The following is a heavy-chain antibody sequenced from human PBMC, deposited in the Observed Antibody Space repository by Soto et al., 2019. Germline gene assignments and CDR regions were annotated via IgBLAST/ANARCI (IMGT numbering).Heavy chain of an antibody. D-gene: IGHD3-22*01. V-gene: IGHV3-48*02. CDR1: GFPFSSYA. Sequence: EVQLVESGGGLVQPGGSLRLSCAASGFPFSSYAMNWVRQAPGKGLEWVSYISASGSTIYYADSVKGRFTISRDSAKNSLYLQMNSLRDDDTAVYYCSRDPDYLDSSGYQPFDYWGQGTLVTVSS. J-gene: IGHJ4*02. CDR3: SRDPDYLDSSGYQPFDY. CDR2: ISASGSTI.